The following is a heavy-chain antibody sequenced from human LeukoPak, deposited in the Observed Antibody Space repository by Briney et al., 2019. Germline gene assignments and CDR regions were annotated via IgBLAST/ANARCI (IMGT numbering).Heavy chain of an antibody. CDR3: ARSAMIVVAPFDY. CDR1: GYTFTGYY. V-gene: IGHV1-2*02. J-gene: IGHJ4*02. CDR2: INPNSGGT. D-gene: IGHD3-22*01. Sequence: GASVKVSCKASGYTFTGYYMHWVRQAPGQGLEWMGWINPNSGGTSYAQKFQGRVTMTRDTSISTAYMELSRLRSDDTAVYYCARSAMIVVAPFDYWGQGTLVTVSS.